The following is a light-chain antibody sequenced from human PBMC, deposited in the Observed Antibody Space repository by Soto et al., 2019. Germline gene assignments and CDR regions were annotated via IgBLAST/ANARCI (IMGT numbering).Light chain of an antibody. CDR1: SSNIGAGYD. CDR3: PSYASSLSGSV. Sequence: QSVLTQPPSVSGAPGQRVTISCTGSSSNIGAGYDVHWYQQPPGTAPKLLIYGNSNRPSGVPDRLSGSKSGTSASLAITGLQAEDEADYYCPSYASSLSGSVFGGGTTPTVL. J-gene: IGLJ3*02. V-gene: IGLV1-40*01. CDR2: GNS.